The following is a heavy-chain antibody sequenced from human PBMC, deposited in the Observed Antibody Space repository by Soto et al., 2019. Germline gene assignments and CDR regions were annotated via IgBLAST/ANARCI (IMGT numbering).Heavy chain of an antibody. V-gene: IGHV3-23*01. CDR1: GFTFSNHD. CDR2: LSASGTNT. J-gene: IGHJ4*02. CDR3: PRRMAFTTGWYFDS. D-gene: IGHD6-19*01. Sequence: EVQLLESGGVWVQPGGSLRLSCAASGFTFSNHDMSWVSQAPGKGLEWVSGLSASGTNTYYADSVKGRFTISRDTSQNIPYLQTNSLRAEDTALYYCPRRMAFTTGWYFDSWGQGTLVTLSS.